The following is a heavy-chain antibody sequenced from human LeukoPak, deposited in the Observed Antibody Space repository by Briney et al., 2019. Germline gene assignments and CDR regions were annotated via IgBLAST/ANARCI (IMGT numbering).Heavy chain of an antibody. CDR1: GFTFSSYA. D-gene: IGHD3-3*01. J-gene: IGHJ4*02. Sequence: GGSLRLSCAASGFTFSSYAMSWVRQAPGKGLEWVSAISGSGGSTYYADSVKGRFTISRDNSKNTLYLQMNSLRAEDTAVYFCAKDHDFWSGYIGAFDYWGQGTLVTVSS. CDR2: ISGSGGST. V-gene: IGHV3-23*01. CDR3: AKDHDFWSGYIGAFDY.